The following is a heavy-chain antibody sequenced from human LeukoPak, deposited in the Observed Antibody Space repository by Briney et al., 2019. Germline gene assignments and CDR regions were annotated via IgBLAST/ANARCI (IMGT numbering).Heavy chain of an antibody. V-gene: IGHV1-46*01. D-gene: IGHD4-17*01. CDR2: INPTGTYT. CDR3: ARDQSGSTTVTVTTDYWYFDV. CDR1: GYRFTSTY. Sequence: ASVKVSCKASGYRFTSTYMHWVRQPPGQGLGWMGLINPTGTYTKYAQKFQGRVSMTRDTSTSTDYMELRSLTSEDSAVYYCARDQSGSTTVTVTTDYWYFDVRGRGTLVTVSS. J-gene: IGHJ2*01.